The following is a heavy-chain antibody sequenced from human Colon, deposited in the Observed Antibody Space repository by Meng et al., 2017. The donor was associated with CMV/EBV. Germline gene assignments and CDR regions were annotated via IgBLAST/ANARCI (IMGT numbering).Heavy chain of an antibody. CDR1: GFSLTTSGVG. J-gene: IGHJ5*02. V-gene: IGHV2-5*02. D-gene: IGHD3-10*01. CDR2: IYWDGDK. Sequence: QITLKESGPKLVKPTQTLTLTCTCSGFSLTTSGVGVAWIRQPPGKALEWLALIYWDGDKRYSPSLQSRLTIAKDTSKNQVALTMTNVAPVDTGTYYCARTFYYASLAWFDPWGQGTLVTVSS. CDR3: ARTFYYASLAWFDP.